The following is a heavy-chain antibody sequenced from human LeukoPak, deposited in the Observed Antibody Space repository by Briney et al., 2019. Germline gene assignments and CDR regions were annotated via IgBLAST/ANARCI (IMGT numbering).Heavy chain of an antibody. CDR1: GFTFSDYY. D-gene: IGHD4-11*01. V-gene: IGHV3-11*06. CDR2: ISSSSSYT. CDR3: AREDYSNDY. Sequence: GGSLRLSCAASGFTFSDYYMSWIRQAPGKGLEWVSYISSSSSYTNYADSVKGRFTISRDNAKNSLYLQMNGLRAEDTAVYYCAREDYSNDYWGQGTLVTVSS. J-gene: IGHJ4*02.